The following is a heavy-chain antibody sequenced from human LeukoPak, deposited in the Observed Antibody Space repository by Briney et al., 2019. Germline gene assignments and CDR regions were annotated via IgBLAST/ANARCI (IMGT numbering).Heavy chain of an antibody. CDR2: IYHTGST. D-gene: IGHD2-2*01. V-gene: IGHV4-30-2*01. CDR1: GDSVSSSNYY. J-gene: IGHJ5*02. Sequence: SETLSLTCAVSGDSVSSSNYYWSWIRQPLGKGLEWIGYIYHTGSTYYNPSLKSRVTISVDTSKNQFSLRLSSVTAADTAVYYCARLQYCSGTSCYWFDPWGQGTLVTVSS. CDR3: ARLQYCSGTSCYWFDP.